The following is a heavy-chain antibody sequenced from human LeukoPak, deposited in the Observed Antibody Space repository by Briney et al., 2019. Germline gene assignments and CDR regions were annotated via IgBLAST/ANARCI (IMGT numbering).Heavy chain of an antibody. CDR3: ARTGVGDGSGRAFDI. CDR1: GGSISSYY. CDR2: IYYSGST. J-gene: IGHJ3*02. Sequence: SETLSLTCTVSGGSISSYYWGWIRQPPGKGLEWIGYIYYSGSTNYNPSLKSRVTISVDTSKNQFSLKLSSVTAADTAVYYCARTGVGDGSGRAFDIWGQGTMVTVSS. D-gene: IGHD3-10*01. V-gene: IGHV4-59*01.